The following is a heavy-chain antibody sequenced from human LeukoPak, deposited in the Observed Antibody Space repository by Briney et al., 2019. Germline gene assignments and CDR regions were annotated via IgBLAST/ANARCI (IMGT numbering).Heavy chain of an antibody. Sequence: GGSLRLSCAASGFSVSTYEMNWVRQAPGQGLDCVSYIRSSGTTISYADSVAGRFTISRDNAKNSLYLEMNSLRVEDTAVYYCARGRPGFFGSGTYLNDWGEGTRVTVSS. CDR2: IRSSGTTI. J-gene: IGHJ4*02. CDR1: GFSVSTYE. V-gene: IGHV3-48*03. D-gene: IGHD3-10*01. CDR3: ARGRPGFFGSGTYLND.